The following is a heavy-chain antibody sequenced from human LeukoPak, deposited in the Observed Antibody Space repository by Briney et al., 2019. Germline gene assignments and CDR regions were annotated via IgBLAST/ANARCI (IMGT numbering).Heavy chain of an antibody. CDR1: GFTFSGSP. CDR2: IRSKANGYAT. D-gene: IGHD6-19*01. J-gene: IGHJ6*03. CDR3: TSWGGIAVGYYMDV. Sequence: PGGSLRLSRAASGFTFSGSPMHWVRQASGKGLEWVGRIRSKANGYATAYAASVRGRFTISRDDSKNTAYLQMNSLKTEDTAVYYCTSWGGIAVGYYMDVWGKGTTVTVSS. V-gene: IGHV3-73*01.